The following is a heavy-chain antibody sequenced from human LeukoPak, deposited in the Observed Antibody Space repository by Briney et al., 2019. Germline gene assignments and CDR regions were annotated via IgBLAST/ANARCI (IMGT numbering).Heavy chain of an antibody. CDR3: ARGTSYKHFDY. D-gene: IGHD1-7*01. Sequence: KASETLSLTCTVSGGSISSSSYYWGWIRQPPGKGLEYIGSIHYSGSTYYNPSLKSRVTISVDTSKNQFSLWLSSVTAADTAVYYCARGTSYKHFDYWGQGTLVTVSS. CDR2: IHYSGST. CDR1: GGSISSSSYY. J-gene: IGHJ4*02. V-gene: IGHV4-39*01.